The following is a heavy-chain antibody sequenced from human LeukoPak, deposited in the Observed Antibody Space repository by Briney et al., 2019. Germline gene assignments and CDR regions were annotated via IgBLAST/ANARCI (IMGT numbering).Heavy chain of an antibody. D-gene: IGHD6-19*01. CDR3: ARDPSAYSSGWYYGMDV. J-gene: IGHJ6*02. CDR1: GFTFSSYG. Sequence: GGSLRLSCAASGFTFSSYGMHWVRQAPGKGLEWVAVISYDGSNKYYADSVKGRFTISRDNSKNTLYLQMNSLRAEDTAVYYCARDPSAYSSGWYYGMDVWGQGTTVTVSS. V-gene: IGHV3-30*03. CDR2: ISYDGSNK.